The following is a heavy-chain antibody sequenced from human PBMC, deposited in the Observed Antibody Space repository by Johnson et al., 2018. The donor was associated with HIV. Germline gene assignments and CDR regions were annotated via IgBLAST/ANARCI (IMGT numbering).Heavy chain of an antibody. CDR3: ARGEWVGGAFDI. Sequence: VQLVESGGGVVQPGRSLRLSCAASGFTFSNAWMTWVRQAPGKGLEWVGRIKSKTDGGTTDYAAPVKGRFTISRDDSKNTLYLQMNSLRAGDTAVYYCARGEWVGGAFDIWGQGTMVTVSS. CDR2: IKSKTDGGTT. V-gene: IGHV3-15*01. CDR1: GFTFSNAW. J-gene: IGHJ3*02. D-gene: IGHD3-16*01.